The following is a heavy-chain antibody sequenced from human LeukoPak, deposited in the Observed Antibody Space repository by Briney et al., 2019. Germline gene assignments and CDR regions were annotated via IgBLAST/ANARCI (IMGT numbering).Heavy chain of an antibody. CDR3: ARVTSATHFDY. D-gene: IGHD6-25*01. J-gene: IGHJ4*02. CDR2: IYYSGST. CDR1: GGSISSSSYY. V-gene: IGHV4-39*07. Sequence: PSETLSLTCTVSGGSISSSSYYWGWIRQPPGKGLEWIGSIYYSGSTYYNPSLKSRVTISVDTSKNQFSLKLSSVTAADTAVYYCARVTSATHFDYWGQGTLVTVSS.